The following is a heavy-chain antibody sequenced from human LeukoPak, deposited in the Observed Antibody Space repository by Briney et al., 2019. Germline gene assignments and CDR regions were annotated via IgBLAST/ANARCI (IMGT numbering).Heavy chain of an antibody. D-gene: IGHD3-10*01. J-gene: IGHJ4*02. Sequence: SVKVSCKASGGTFSSYAISWVRQAPGQGLEWMGGIIPIFGTANYAQKFQGRVTITADESTSTAYMELSSLRAEDTALYYCAKAITSNFYGSGCFDDWGQGTLVTVSS. CDR2: IIPIFGTA. CDR3: AKAITSNFYGSGCFDD. V-gene: IGHV1-69*13. CDR1: GGTFSSYA.